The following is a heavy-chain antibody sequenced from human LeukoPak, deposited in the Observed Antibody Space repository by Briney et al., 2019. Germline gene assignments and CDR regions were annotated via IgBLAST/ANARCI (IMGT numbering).Heavy chain of an antibody. CDR2: VSYDGSNK. J-gene: IGHJ4*02. V-gene: IGHV3-33*01. CDR1: GFSFGSYG. D-gene: IGHD3-10*01. Sequence: GGSLRLSCAAFGFSFGSYGIHWVRQTPGKGLEWVAVVSYDGSNKDYSDSVKGRFTISRDNSKNTVNLQMNSLRVEDTAVYYCAREMGSVYFDYWGQGTLVTVSS. CDR3: AREMGSVYFDY.